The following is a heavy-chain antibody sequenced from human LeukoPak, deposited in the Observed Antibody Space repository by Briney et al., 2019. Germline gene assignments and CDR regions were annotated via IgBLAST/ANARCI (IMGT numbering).Heavy chain of an antibody. J-gene: IGHJ4*02. CDR2: IYTTGST. CDR1: GASISSYF. CDR3: ARISTAYYFDY. V-gene: IGHV4-4*07. Sequence: SETLSLTCTVSGASISSYFWSWIRQPAGKGLEWIGRIYTTGSTNYNPTLKSRLTMSVDTSKNQFSLKLSSVTAADTAVYYCARISTAYYFDYWGQGTLVTVSS.